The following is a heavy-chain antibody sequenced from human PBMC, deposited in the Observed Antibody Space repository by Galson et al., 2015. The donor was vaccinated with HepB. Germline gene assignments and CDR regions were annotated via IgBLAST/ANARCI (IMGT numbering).Heavy chain of an antibody. D-gene: IGHD6-13*01. J-gene: IGHJ3*02. CDR3: ARIAARPNAFDI. CDR1: GYSISSGYY. V-gene: IGHV4-38-2*01. CDR2: IYHSGST. Sequence: TLSLTCAVSGYSISSGYYWGWIRQPPGKGLEWIGSIYHSGSTYYNPSLKSRVTISVDTSKNQFSLKLSSVTAADTAVYYCARIAARPNAFDIWGQGTMVTVSS.